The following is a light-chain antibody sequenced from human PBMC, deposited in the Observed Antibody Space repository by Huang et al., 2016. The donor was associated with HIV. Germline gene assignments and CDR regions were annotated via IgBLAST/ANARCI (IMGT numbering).Light chain of an antibody. CDR2: QVD. CDR3: MQGTHWFT. J-gene: IGKJ4*01. Sequence: VVLTQSPLYLSVTLGQPASISCRSRQSLIHSNGNTYLNWFQQRPGQSPRRLISQVDRRDSGVPERCSGSGSGTDFTLKISRVEAEDVGVYYCMQGTHWFTFGGGTRVDIK. V-gene: IGKV2-30*02. CDR1: QSLIHSNGNTY.